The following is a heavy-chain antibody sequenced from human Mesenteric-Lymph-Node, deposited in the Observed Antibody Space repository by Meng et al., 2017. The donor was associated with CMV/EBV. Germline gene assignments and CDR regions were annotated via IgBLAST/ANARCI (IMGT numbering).Heavy chain of an antibody. CDR1: GFTFSSYS. D-gene: IGHD3-22*01. CDR2: ISSSSSTI. CDR3: ARGDLFYYDSSGYPIAPYYYYGMDV. Sequence: GGSLRLSCAASGFTFSSYSMNWVRQAPGKGLEWVSYISSSSSTIYYADSVKGRFTISRDNAKNSLYLQMNSLRAEDTAVYYCARGDLFYYDSSGYPIAPYYYYGMDVWGQGTTVTVSS. J-gene: IGHJ6*02. V-gene: IGHV3-48*04.